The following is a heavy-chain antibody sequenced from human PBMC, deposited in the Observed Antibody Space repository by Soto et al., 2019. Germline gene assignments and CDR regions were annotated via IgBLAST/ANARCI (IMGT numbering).Heavy chain of an antibody. D-gene: IGHD3-10*01. J-gene: IGHJ2*01. Sequence: EVQLLESGGGLVQPGGSLRLSCAGSGFTFINYAMNWVRQAPGKGLEWVSTISGGGDAPFFADSVRGRFTISRDNSKNTVTLQMNSLGVDDTAVYFCARKVPGSTSRPDYWYFALWGRGTLVTVSS. V-gene: IGHV3-23*01. CDR3: ARKVPGSTSRPDYWYFAL. CDR2: ISGGGDAP. CDR1: GFTFINYA.